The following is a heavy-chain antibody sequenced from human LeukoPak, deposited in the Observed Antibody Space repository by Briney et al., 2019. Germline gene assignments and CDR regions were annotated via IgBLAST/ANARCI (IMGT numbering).Heavy chain of an antibody. CDR2: IYYSGNT. J-gene: IGHJ5*02. D-gene: IGHD3-16*01. Sequence: SDTLSLTCTVSGGSINSDYWSWIRQPPGKGLEWIGYIYYSGNTNSNPSLKSRVTISVDTSKNQFSLKLSSVTAADTAVYYCARHRPGERRFDPWGQGTLVIVLS. CDR3: ARHRPGERRFDP. CDR1: GGSINSDY. V-gene: IGHV4-59*08.